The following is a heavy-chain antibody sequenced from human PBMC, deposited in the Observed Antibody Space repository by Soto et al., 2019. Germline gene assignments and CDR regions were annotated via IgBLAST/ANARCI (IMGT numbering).Heavy chain of an antibody. J-gene: IGHJ4*02. Sequence: GGSLRLSCAASGFTLTTYAMSWVRQAPGKGLEWISAMSASGGTTYYADSVKGRVIISRETSMNTLYLRLNSLRADDTAVYYCAKGGIYNSKFYFDYWGQGMLVTVSS. CDR1: GFTLTTYA. CDR3: AKGGIYNSKFYFDY. D-gene: IGHD1-26*01. CDR2: MSASGGTT. V-gene: IGHV3-23*01.